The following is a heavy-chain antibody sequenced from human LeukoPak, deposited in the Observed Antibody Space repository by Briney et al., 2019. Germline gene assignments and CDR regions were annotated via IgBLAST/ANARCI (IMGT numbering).Heavy chain of an antibody. CDR2: ISYDGSNK. CDR3: ARDADDIVVVPAARPSSLLY. J-gene: IGHJ4*02. D-gene: IGHD2-2*01. Sequence: GGSLRLSCAAPGFTFSSYAMHWVRQAPGKGLEWVAVISYDGSNKYYADSVKGRFTISRDNSKNTLYLQMNSLRAEDTAVYYCARDADDIVVVPAARPSSLLYWGQGTLVTVSS. V-gene: IGHV3-30*04. CDR1: GFTFSSYA.